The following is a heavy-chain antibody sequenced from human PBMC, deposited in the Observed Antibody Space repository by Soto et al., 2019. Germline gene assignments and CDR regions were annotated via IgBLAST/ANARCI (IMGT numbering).Heavy chain of an antibody. CDR2: INAGSGNT. J-gene: IGHJ1*01. D-gene: IGHD6-13*01. CDR3: ACEQQLATFQH. CDR1: GSPLPNIA. V-gene: IGHV1-3*01. Sequence: QVQLVQSGAEVKKPGASVKVSCKASGSPLPNIAYHWVRQAPGQRLEWMGWINAGSGNTKYSQRFEGRVSITRDTSASTAYMEVSSLTSEDTAVYYCACEQQLATFQHWGQGTLVTVSS.